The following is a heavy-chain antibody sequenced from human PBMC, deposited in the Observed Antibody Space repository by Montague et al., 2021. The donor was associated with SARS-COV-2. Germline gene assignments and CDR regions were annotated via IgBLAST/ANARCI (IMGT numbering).Heavy chain of an antibody. J-gene: IGHJ5*02. Sequence: SLRLSCAASRFTFSSYAMSLVRQAPGKGLEWVSVIYSGGSSTYYADSVKGRFTISRDNSKNTLYLQMNSLRAEDTAVYYCATTTGLGSWGQGTLVTVSS. CDR3: ATTTGLGS. V-gene: IGHV3-23*03. CDR1: RFTFSSYA. D-gene: IGHD4-17*01. CDR2: IYSGGSST.